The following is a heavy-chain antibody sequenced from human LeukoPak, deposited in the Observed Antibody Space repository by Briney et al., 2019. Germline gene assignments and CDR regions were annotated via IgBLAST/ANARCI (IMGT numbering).Heavy chain of an antibody. J-gene: IGHJ4*02. CDR1: GFTFSSYG. CDR3: ARVGPSEYYYDSSGYYAQQYYFDY. Sequence: GGSLRLSCAASGFTFSSYGMHWVRQAPGKGLEWVAFMRYDGSNKYYADSVKGRFTVSRDNSKNTLYLQMNSLRAEDTAVYYCARVGPSEYYYDSSGYYAQQYYFDYWGQGTLVTVSS. D-gene: IGHD3-22*01. V-gene: IGHV3-30*02. CDR2: MRYDGSNK.